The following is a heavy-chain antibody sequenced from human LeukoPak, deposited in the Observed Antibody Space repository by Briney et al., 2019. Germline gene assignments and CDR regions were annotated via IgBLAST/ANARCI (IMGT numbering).Heavy chain of an antibody. CDR3: AKGHCSSTSCYTAGYYYYYGMDV. D-gene: IGHD2-2*02. Sequence: PGGSLRLSCAASGFTFSSYAMHWVRQAPGKGLEWVAVISYDGSNKYYADSVKGRFTISRDNSKNTLYLQMNSLRAEDTAVYYCAKGHCSSTSCYTAGYYYYYGMDVWGKETTVTVSS. CDR1: GFTFSSYA. J-gene: IGHJ6*04. CDR2: ISYDGSNK. V-gene: IGHV3-30*04.